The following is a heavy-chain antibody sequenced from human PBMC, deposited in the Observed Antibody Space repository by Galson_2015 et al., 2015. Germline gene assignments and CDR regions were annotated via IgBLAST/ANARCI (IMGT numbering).Heavy chain of an antibody. J-gene: IGHJ4*02. V-gene: IGHV3-48*03. Sequence: SLRLSCAASGFTFSRYEMNWGRQAPGKGLGWVSYISSSGSTIYYADSVKGRFTISRDNAKNSLYLQMNSLRAEDTAVYYCARWGRFLEWLLPDYWGQGTLVTVSS. CDR3: ARWGRFLEWLLPDY. CDR2: ISSSGSTI. CDR1: GFTFSRYE. D-gene: IGHD3-3*01.